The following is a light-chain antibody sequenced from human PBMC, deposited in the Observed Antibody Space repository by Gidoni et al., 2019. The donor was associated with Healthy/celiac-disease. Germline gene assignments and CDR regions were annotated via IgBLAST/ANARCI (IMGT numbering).Light chain of an antibody. CDR1: QSVSSSY. CDR3: QQYGSSPPRT. V-gene: IGKV3-20*01. J-gene: IGKJ1*01. CDR2: GAS. Sequence: IVLTQSPGTLSLSPGERATLSCRASQSVSSSYLAWYQQKPGQAPRLLIYGASSRATGIPDRFSGSGSGTDFTLTISRLEPEDFAVYYCQQYGSSPPRTFGQGTKVEIK.